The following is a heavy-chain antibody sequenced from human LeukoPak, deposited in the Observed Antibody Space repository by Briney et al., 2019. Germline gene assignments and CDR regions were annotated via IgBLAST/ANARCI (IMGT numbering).Heavy chain of an antibody. CDR2: ISYDGSNK. V-gene: IGHV3-30-3*01. Sequence: GGSLRLSCAASGFTFSSYAMHWVRQAPGKGLEWVAVISYDGSNKYYADSVKGRFTISRDNSKNTLYLQMNSLRAEDTAVYYCASTPGVLWFGEYLYGMDVWGQGTTVTVSS. J-gene: IGHJ6*02. D-gene: IGHD3-10*01. CDR3: ASTPGVLWFGEYLYGMDV. CDR1: GFTFSSYA.